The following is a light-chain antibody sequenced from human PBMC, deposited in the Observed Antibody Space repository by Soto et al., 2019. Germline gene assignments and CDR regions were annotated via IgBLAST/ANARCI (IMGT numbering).Light chain of an antibody. CDR3: SSYTSISTRWV. J-gene: IGLJ3*02. CDR2: DVS. Sequence: QSVLTQPASVSGSPGQSITISCTGTSSDVGSYNYVSWYQQYPGKAPKLMIYDVSNRPSGVSNRFSGSKSVNTASLTISGLQAEDEADYYCSSYTSISTRWVFGGGTKLTVL. V-gene: IGLV2-14*01. CDR1: SSDVGSYNY.